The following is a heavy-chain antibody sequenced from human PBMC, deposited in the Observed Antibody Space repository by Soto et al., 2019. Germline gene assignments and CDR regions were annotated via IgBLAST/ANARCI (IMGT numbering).Heavy chain of an antibody. Sequence: GGSLRLSCAASGFTFSNYNMNWVRQAPGKGLEWVSHISTGSITIYYADSVKGRLTISRDNVKNSLFLQMNSLRAEDTAVYYCARAAGKAFDIWGQGTMVTVSS. V-gene: IGHV3-48*01. CDR1: GFTFSNYN. J-gene: IGHJ3*02. CDR3: ARAAGKAFDI. CDR2: ISTGSITI.